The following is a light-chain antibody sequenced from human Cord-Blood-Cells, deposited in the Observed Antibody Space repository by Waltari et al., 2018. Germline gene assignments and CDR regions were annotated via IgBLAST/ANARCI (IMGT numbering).Light chain of an antibody. CDR3: QQYGSSPRT. V-gene: IGKV3-20*01. CDR2: GAS. Sequence: IVLTQSPGTLSLSPGERANLPCRASQSVSSSYLAWYQQKPGQAPRLLIYGASSRTTGIPDRFSGSGSGTDFTLTISRLEPEDFAVYYCQQYGSSPRTFGQGTKVEIK. J-gene: IGKJ1*01. CDR1: QSVSSSY.